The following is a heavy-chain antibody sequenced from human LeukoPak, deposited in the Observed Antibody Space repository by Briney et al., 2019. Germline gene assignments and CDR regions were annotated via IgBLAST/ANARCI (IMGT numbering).Heavy chain of an antibody. D-gene: IGHD6-19*01. CDR3: ARAAVAGNFDY. CDR2: IYYSGST. Sequence: SETLSLTCTASGGSISSYYWSWIRQPPGKGVEWIGYIYYSGSTNYNPSLKSRVTISVDTSKNQFSLKLSSVTAADTAVYYCARAAVAGNFDYWGQGTLVTVSS. J-gene: IGHJ4*02. V-gene: IGHV4-59*01. CDR1: GGSISSYY.